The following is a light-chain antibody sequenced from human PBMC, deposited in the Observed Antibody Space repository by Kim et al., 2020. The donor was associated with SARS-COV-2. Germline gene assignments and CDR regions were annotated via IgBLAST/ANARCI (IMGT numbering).Light chain of an antibody. V-gene: IGLV2-8*01. CDR1: SSDVGGYNY. CDR3: SSYAGSNNLV. CDR2: EVS. Sequence: QSVTLSCTGTSSDVGGYNYVSWYQQHPGKAPKLMIYEVSKRPSGVPDRFSGSKSGNTASLTVSGLQAEDEADYYCSSYAGSNNLVFGGGTQLT. J-gene: IGLJ2*01.